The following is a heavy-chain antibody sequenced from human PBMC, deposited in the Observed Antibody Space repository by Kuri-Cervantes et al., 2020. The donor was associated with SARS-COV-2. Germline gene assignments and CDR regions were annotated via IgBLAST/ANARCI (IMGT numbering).Heavy chain of an antibody. D-gene: IGHD5-24*01. CDR1: GGSISSGSYY. CDR3: GRVSWLQLWQRYSDS. V-gene: IGHV4-61*09. J-gene: IGHJ4*02. CDR2: LDTSGST. Sequence: LRLSCTVSGGSISSGSYYWSWIRQPVGKGLEWVGHLDTSGSTSYNPSLRGRVTISTDTANNQVSLRLTSATAADTAVYYCGRVSWLQLWQRYSDSWGQGTLVTVSS.